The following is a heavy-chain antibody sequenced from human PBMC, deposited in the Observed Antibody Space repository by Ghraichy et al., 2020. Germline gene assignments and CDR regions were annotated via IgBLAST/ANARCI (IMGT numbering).Heavy chain of an antibody. V-gene: IGHV3-11*03. J-gene: IGHJ4*02. D-gene: IGHD6-13*01. Sequence: GGSLRLSCAASGFTFSDYYMSWIRQAPGKGLEWVSYISSSSSYTNYADSVKGRFTISRDNPKNSLYLQMNSLRAEDTAVYYCARLSSTWPPDNWGQGTLVTVSS. CDR2: ISSSSSYT. CDR1: GFTFSDYY. CDR3: ARLSSTWPPDN.